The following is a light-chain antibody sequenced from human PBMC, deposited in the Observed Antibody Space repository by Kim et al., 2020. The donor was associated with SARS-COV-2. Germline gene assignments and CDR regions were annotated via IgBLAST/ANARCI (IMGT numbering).Light chain of an antibody. V-gene: IGLV3-19*01. CDR3: NARDSSDNPVL. CDR1: SLRSYY. Sequence: SSELTQDPAVSVALGQTVSITCQGDSLRSYYANWYQQKPGQAPVLVMYGKNNRPSGIPDRFSGSTSGNTASLTITGAQAEDEADYYCNARDSSDNPVLFGGGTQLTVL. J-gene: IGLJ7*01. CDR2: GKN.